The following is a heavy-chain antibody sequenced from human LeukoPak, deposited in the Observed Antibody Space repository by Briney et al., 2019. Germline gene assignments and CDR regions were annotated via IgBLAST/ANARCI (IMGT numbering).Heavy chain of an antibody. CDR2: IWYDGSNK. J-gene: IGHJ3*02. CDR1: GFTFSSYG. D-gene: IGHD1-26*01. Sequence: PGGSLRLSRAASGFTFSSYGMHWVRQAPGKGLEWVAVIWYDGSNKYYADSVKGRFTISRDNSKNTLYLQMNSLRAEDTAVYYCAKAQYSGSYYGAFDIWGQGTMVTVSS. CDR3: AKAQYSGSYYGAFDI. V-gene: IGHV3-33*06.